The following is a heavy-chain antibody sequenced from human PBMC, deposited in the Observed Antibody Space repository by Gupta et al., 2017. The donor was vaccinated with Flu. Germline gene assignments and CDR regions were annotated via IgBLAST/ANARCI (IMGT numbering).Heavy chain of an antibody. D-gene: IGHD2-8*01. J-gene: IGHJ6*02. Sequence: EWVSLISWDGGTTDYADSVKGRFTISRDDSKDSLYLQMNSLRTEDTALYYCAKDVGWDCTNGVCYTFSGMDVWGQGTTATVSS. CDR3: AKDVGWDCTNGVCYTFSGMDV. CDR2: ISWDGGTT. V-gene: IGHV3-43*01.